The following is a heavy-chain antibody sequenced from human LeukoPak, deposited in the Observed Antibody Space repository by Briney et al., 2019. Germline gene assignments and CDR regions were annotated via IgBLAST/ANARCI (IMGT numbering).Heavy chain of an antibody. D-gene: IGHD3-10*01. CDR3: ARPHRSYGSGRICYFDL. CDR2: INHSGST. J-gene: IGHJ2*01. CDR1: GGSFSGYY. Sequence: SETLSLTCAVYGGSFSGYYWSWIRQPPGKGLEWIGEINHSGSTNYNPSLKSRVTISVDTSKNQFSLKLSSVTAADTAVYYCARPHRSYGSGRICYFDLWGRGTLVTVSS. V-gene: IGHV4-34*01.